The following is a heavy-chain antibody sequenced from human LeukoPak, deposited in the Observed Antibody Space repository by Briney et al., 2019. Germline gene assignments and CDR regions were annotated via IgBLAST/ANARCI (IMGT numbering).Heavy chain of an antibody. Sequence: ASVKVSCKASGYTFTSHGISWVRQAPGQGLVWMGWISAYNGATTYPQTFQGRVTLTTDTSTSTVYMEMRSLRSDDTAIYYCVRTNMVFGVNIGQNWFDPWGQGTLVTASS. CDR3: VRTNMVFGVNIGQNWFDP. D-gene: IGHD3-3*01. V-gene: IGHV1-18*01. CDR1: GYTFTSHG. J-gene: IGHJ5*02. CDR2: ISAYNGAT.